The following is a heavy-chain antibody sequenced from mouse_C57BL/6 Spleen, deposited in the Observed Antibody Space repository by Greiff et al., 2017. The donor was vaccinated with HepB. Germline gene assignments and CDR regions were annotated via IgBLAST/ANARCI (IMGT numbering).Heavy chain of an antibody. CDR2: IRSKSNNYAT. J-gene: IGHJ1*03. Sequence: EVQVVESGGGLVQPKGSLKLSCAASGFSFNTYAMNWVRQAPGKGLEWVARIRSKSNNYATYYADSVKDRFTISRDDSESMLYLQMNNLKTEDTAMYYCVRRDDYGYFDVWGTGTTVTVSS. CDR1: GFSFNTYA. D-gene: IGHD2-3*01. CDR3: VRRDDYGYFDV. V-gene: IGHV10-1*01.